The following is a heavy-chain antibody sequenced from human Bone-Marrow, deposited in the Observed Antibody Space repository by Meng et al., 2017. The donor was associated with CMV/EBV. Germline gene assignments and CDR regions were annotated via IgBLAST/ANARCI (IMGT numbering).Heavy chain of an antibody. CDR3: ARVGYGINDLDF. D-gene: IGHD3/OR15-3a*01. CDR2: ISLYNGNT. Sequence: SCKASGYTFTQYGIGWVRQAPGQGLEWMGWISLYNGNTKYAEKLQGRVTMTTDTSTNSAYMELRRLRSDDTAVYYCARVGYGINDLDFWGPGTLVTVSS. J-gene: IGHJ1*01. CDR1: GYTFTQYG. V-gene: IGHV1-18*01.